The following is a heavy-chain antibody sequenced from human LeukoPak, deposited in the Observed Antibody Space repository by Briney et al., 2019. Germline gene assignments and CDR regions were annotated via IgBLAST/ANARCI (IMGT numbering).Heavy chain of an antibody. CDR1: GGSISSGGYY. V-gene: IGHV4-30-2*01. D-gene: IGHD6-19*01. Sequence: SQTLSLTCTVSGGSISSGGYYWSWIRQPPGKGLEWIGYIYHSGSTYYNPSLKSRVTISVDRSKNQFSLKLSSVTAADTAVYYCARHRYSSGPLVDYWGQGTLVTVSS. CDR2: IYHSGST. J-gene: IGHJ4*02. CDR3: ARHRYSSGPLVDY.